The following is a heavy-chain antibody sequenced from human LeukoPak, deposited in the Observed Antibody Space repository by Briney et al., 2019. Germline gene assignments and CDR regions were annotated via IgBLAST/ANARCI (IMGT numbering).Heavy chain of an antibody. CDR3: AKEAGGGGYYFDY. V-gene: IGHV3-48*01. CDR1: GFTFGDYA. CDR2: ISSSSSTI. J-gene: IGHJ4*02. D-gene: IGHD3-10*01. Sequence: GGSLRLSCTASGFTFGDYAMSWVRQAPGKGLEWVSYISSSSSTIYYADSVKGRFTISRDNAKNSLYLQMNSLRAEDTALYYCAKEAGGGGYYFDYWGQGTLVTVSS.